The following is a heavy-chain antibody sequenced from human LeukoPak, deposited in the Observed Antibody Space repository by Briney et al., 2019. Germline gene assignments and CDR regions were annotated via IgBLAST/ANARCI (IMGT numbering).Heavy chain of an antibody. D-gene: IGHD2-21*02. CDR1: GGSINGNY. V-gene: IGHV4-59*01. CDR3: ARVFRGAVTANWFDI. Sequence: SETLSLSCTVSGGSINGNYWTWIRQPPGKGLEWIGFMHADGRTNYNPSLTSRVSLSIDKSTNEFSLNLRSVTAADTAVYYCARVFRGAVTANWFDIWGQGTLVTVSA. J-gene: IGHJ5*02. CDR2: MHADGRT.